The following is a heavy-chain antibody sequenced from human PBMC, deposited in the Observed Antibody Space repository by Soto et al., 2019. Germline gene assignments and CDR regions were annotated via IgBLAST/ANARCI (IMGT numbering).Heavy chain of an antibody. J-gene: IGHJ3*02. CDR3: ARVKDTAMVVDAFDI. CDR2: ISAYNGNT. Sequence: GASVKVSCKASGYTFTCKAISWVRQAPGQGLEWMGWISAYNGNTNYAQKLQGRVTMTTDTSTSTAYMELRSLRSDDTAVYYCARVKDTAMVVDAFDIWGQGTMVTVSS. CDR1: GYTFTCKA. D-gene: IGHD5-18*01. V-gene: IGHV1-18*01.